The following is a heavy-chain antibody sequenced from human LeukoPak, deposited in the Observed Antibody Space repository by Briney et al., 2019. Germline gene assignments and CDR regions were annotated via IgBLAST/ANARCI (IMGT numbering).Heavy chain of an antibody. V-gene: IGHV3-23*01. J-gene: IGHJ4*02. CDR2: ISGSGGST. CDR1: GFTFSSYA. D-gene: IGHD6-13*01. CDR3: AKDVNFGIAAAGTLSGYFDY. Sequence: GGSLRLSCAASGFTFSSYAMSWVRQAPGKGLEWVSAISGSGGSTYYADSVKGRFTISRDNSKNTLYLQMNSLRAEDTAVYYCAKDVNFGIAAAGTLSGYFDYWGQGTLVTVSS.